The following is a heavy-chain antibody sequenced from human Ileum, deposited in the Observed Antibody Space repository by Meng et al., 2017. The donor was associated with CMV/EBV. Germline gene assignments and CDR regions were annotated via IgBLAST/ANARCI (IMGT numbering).Heavy chain of an antibody. CDR2: IGRGGDT. V-gene: IGHV3-23*01. D-gene: IGHD2-21*01. CDR1: GFTFSNQV. CDR3: AKDYLDSLASDS. Sequence: EVRTLGSGGGLVHPGGSLRLSCVGAGFTFSNQVMNWVRQATGKGLEWVSTIGRGGDTYYADSVRGRFTVSRDNSKNTVYLQMNSLRVEDSAVYYCAKDYLDSLASDSWGQGTLVTVSS. J-gene: IGHJ5*02.